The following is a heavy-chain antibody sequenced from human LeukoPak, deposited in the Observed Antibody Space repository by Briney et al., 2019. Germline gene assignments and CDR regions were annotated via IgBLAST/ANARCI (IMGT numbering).Heavy chain of an antibody. D-gene: IGHD6-13*01. CDR1: GYTFTSYA. Sequence: ASVKVSCKASGYTFTSYAMHWVRQAPGQGLEWMGWISAYNGNTNYAQKLQGRVTMTTDTSTSTAYMELRSLRSDDTAVYYCARDRGLSSSWYVDDYWGQGTLVSVSS. CDR2: ISAYNGNT. CDR3: ARDRGLSSSWYVDDY. V-gene: IGHV1-18*01. J-gene: IGHJ4*02.